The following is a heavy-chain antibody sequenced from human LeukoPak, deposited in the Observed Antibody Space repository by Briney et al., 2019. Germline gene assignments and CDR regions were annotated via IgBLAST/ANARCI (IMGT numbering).Heavy chain of an antibody. V-gene: IGHV3-7*01. CDR3: ARGRGDY. CDR1: GFTFSSHW. CDR2: IKQGGSEI. Sequence: GGSLRLSCAASGFTFSSHWMNWVRQAPEKGLEWVANIKQGGSEIYYVDSVKGRFTISRDDAKNSLYLQMNSLRDEDTAVYYCARGRGDYWGQGTLVTVSS. J-gene: IGHJ4*02.